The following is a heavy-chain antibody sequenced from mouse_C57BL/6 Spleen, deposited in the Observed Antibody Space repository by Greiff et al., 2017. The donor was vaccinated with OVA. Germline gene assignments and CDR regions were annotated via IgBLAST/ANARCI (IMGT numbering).Heavy chain of an antibody. D-gene: IGHD1-1*01. V-gene: IGHV1-54*01. J-gene: IGHJ1*03. CDR2: INPGSGGT. CDR1: GYAFTNYL. CDR3: ARSDYYGSSSWYFDV. Sequence: QVQLQQSGAELVRPGTSVKVSCKASGYAFTNYLIEWVKQRPGQGLEWIGVINPGSGGTNYNEKFKGKATLTADKSSSTAYMQLSSLTSEDSAVYFCARSDYYGSSSWYFDVWGTGTTVTVSS.